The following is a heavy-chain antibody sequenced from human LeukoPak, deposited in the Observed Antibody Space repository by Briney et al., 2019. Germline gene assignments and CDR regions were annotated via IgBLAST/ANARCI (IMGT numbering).Heavy chain of an antibody. CDR2: IYTSGST. V-gene: IGHV4-61*02. J-gene: IGHJ3*02. Sequence: SETLSLTCTVSGGSISSGSYYWRWIRQPAGKGLEWIGRIYTSGSTNYNPSLKSRVTMSVDTSKNQFSLKLSSVTAADTAVYYCARERGDYVVVTEAFDIWGQGTMVTVSS. CDR1: GGSISSGSYY. D-gene: IGHD2-21*02. CDR3: ARERGDYVVVTEAFDI.